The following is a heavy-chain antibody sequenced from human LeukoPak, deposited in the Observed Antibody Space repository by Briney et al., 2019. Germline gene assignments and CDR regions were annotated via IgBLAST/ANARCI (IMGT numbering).Heavy chain of an antibody. CDR2: ISSSGGTI. D-gene: IGHD6-19*01. CDR1: GFTLSSNE. CDR3: ASGVHYSSGWIDI. J-gene: IGHJ3*02. Sequence: PGGSLRLSCAASGFTLSSNEMNWVRQAPGKGLEWLSYISSSGGTIHYVDSVKGRFTVSRDNAKNSLFLQMNSLRAEDTAVYYCASGVHYSSGWIDIWGQGTMVTVSS. V-gene: IGHV3-48*03.